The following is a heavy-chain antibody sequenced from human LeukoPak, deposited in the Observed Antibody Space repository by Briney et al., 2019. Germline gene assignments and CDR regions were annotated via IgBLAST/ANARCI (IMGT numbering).Heavy chain of an antibody. CDR2: ISSSSSYI. Sequence: GGSLRLSCAASGFTFSSYSMNWVRQAPGKGLEWVSSISSSSSYIYYADSVKGRFTISRDNAKNSLYLQMNSLRAEDTAVYYCARVDTAMVNLPGFDYWGQGTLVTVSS. J-gene: IGHJ4*02. V-gene: IGHV3-21*01. CDR1: GFTFSSYS. D-gene: IGHD5-18*01. CDR3: ARVDTAMVNLPGFDY.